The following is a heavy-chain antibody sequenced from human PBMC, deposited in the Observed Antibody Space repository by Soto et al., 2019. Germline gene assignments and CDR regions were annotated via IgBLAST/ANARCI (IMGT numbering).Heavy chain of an antibody. CDR2: IGDTGSST. J-gene: IGHJ5*01. CDR3: ARGTATGNWGWFDS. Sequence: GGSLRLSCATSGFTFNTYAMSWVRQAPGKGLEWVSGIGDTGSSTYYADSVKGRFTISRDNSKSTLYLQMNSLRAEDTAIYYCARGTATGNWGWFDSWGQGSLVTVS. V-gene: IGHV3-23*01. CDR1: GFTFNTYA. D-gene: IGHD6-13*01.